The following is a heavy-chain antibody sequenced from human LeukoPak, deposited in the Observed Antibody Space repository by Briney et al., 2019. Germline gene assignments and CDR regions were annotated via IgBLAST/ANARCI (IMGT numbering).Heavy chain of an antibody. D-gene: IGHD6-19*01. J-gene: IGHJ2*01. CDR2: ISSSGANT. CDR1: GFTFSSFA. Sequence: GGSLRLSCAASGFTFSSFAMSWVRQAPGKGLEWVSSISSSGANTYYADSVKGRFTISRDNSKNTLYLQVSGLRAEDTAVYYCATVPSVADYWNFVPWGLGTLLAVSS. CDR3: ATVPSVADYWNFVP. V-gene: IGHV3-23*01.